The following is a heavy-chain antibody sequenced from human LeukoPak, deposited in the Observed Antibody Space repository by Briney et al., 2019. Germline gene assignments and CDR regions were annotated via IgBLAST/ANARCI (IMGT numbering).Heavy chain of an antibody. CDR3: ASRAGKPGNTPWCFDY. Sequence: GGSLRLSCAASGFAFNYWMTWVRQAPGKGPEWVANIKQDVSERNYVDSVKGRFTIARDNTKNSLYLQMTSLRGEDTAVYYCASRAGKPGNTPWCFDYWGQGTLVTVSS. D-gene: IGHD1-7*01. CDR2: IKQDVSER. J-gene: IGHJ4*02. V-gene: IGHV3-7*01. CDR1: GFAFNYW.